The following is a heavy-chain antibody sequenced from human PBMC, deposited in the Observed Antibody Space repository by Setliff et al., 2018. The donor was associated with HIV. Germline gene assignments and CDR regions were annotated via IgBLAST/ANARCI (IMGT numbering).Heavy chain of an antibody. CDR2: IYPGDSDT. CDR3: ATSDYGGDSGHFQH. CDR1: GYSFTSYW. V-gene: IGHV5-51*01. Sequence: PGESLKISCKGSGYSFTSYWIGWVRQMPGKGLEWMGIIYPGDSDTTYSPSFQGQVTISVAKSISTAYLQWSSLKASDSAMYYCATSDYGGDSGHFQHWGQGTLVTVSS. J-gene: IGHJ1*01. D-gene: IGHD2-21*02.